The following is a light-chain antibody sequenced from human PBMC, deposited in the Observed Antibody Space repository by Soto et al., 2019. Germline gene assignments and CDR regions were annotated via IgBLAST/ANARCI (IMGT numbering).Light chain of an antibody. Sequence: EIVLTQSPGTLSVSPGERVALSCRASQSVGRNFLAWYQHKPGQAPRLLIHGASTRATGIPDRFSGSGSGTDFNLTISRLEPEDFAVFYCQQYASSPLTFGGGTKVETK. J-gene: IGKJ4*01. CDR2: GAS. CDR1: QSVGRNF. V-gene: IGKV3-20*01. CDR3: QQYASSPLT.